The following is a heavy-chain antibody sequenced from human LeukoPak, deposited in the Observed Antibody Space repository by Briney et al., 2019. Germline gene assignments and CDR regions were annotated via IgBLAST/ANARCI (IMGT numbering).Heavy chain of an antibody. V-gene: IGHV1-46*01. J-gene: IGHJ3*02. CDR2: INPSGGST. CDR1: GYTFTSYY. CDR3: ARDGKATVTNDAFDI. Sequence: GASVKVSCKASGYTFTSYYMHWVLQAPGQGLEWMGLINPSGGSTSYAQKFQGRVTMTRDTSTSTVYMELSSLRSEDTAVYYCARDGKATVTNDAFDIWGQGTMVTVSS. D-gene: IGHD4-17*01.